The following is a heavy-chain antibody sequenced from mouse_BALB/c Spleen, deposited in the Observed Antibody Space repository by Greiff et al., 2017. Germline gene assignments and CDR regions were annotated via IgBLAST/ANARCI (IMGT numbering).Heavy chain of an antibody. D-gene: IGHD1-1*01. Sequence: EVKVEESGGGLVQPGGSLKLSCAASGFTFSSYGMSWVRQTPDKRLELVATINSNGGSTYYPDSVKGRFTISRDNAKNTLYLQMSSLKSEDTAMYYCAREDYYGSKGDWFAYWGQGTLVTVSA. CDR2: INSNGGST. V-gene: IGHV5-6-3*01. J-gene: IGHJ3*01. CDR3: AREDYYGSKGDWFAY. CDR1: GFTFSSYG.